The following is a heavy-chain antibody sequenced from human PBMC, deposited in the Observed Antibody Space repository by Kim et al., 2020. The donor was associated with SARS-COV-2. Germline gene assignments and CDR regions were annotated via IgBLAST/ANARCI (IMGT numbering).Heavy chain of an antibody. Sequence: YYADSVKGRFTISRDNAKNSLYLQMNSLRAEDTAVYYCAMSPGTGGFDYWGQGTLVTVSS. D-gene: IGHD3-10*01. J-gene: IGHJ4*02. CDR3: AMSPGTGGFDY. V-gene: IGHV3-21*01.